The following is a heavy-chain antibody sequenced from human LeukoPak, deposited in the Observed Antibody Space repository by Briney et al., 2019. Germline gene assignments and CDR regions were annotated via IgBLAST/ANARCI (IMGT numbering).Heavy chain of an antibody. CDR2: INTYNGNT. Sequence: GATVKVSCKASGYTFTNYGIGWVRQAPGQRLEWMGWINTYNGNTNNAQNFQDRVTMTADTSTNTAYLEMRGLRSDDTAVYYCARGLTGGMDCDYWGQGTLVTVSS. D-gene: IGHD7-27*01. V-gene: IGHV1-18*01. J-gene: IGHJ4*02. CDR3: ARGLTGGMDCDY. CDR1: GYTFTNYG.